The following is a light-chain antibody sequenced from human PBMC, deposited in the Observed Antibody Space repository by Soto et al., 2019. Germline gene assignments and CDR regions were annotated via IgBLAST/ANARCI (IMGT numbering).Light chain of an antibody. CDR3: AAWDDTLRARL. J-gene: IGLJ2*01. CDR2: SND. Sequence: QSVLAQPPSASGTPGQRVTISCSGGNSNIGRNDVTWYQQVPGAAPQCLIYSNDQRPSGVPDRISGSRSGTSASLAISGLQSGDEAEYYCAAWDDTLRARLFGGGTKLTVL. CDR1: NSNIGRND. V-gene: IGLV1-44*01.